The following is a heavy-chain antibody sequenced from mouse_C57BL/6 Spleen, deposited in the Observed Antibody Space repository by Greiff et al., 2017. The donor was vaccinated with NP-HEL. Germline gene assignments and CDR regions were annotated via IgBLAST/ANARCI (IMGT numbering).Heavy chain of an antibody. V-gene: IGHV2-5*01. CDR1: GFSLTSYG. CDR3: AKAGNYYGSSPAY. D-gene: IGHD1-1*01. CDR2: IWRGGST. Sequence: VMLVESGPGLVQPSQSLSITCTVSGFSLTSYGVHWVRQSPGKGLEWLGVIWRGGSTDYNAAFMSRLSITKDNSKSQVFFKMNSLQADDTAIYYCAKAGNYYGSSPAYWGQGTLVTVSA. J-gene: IGHJ3*01.